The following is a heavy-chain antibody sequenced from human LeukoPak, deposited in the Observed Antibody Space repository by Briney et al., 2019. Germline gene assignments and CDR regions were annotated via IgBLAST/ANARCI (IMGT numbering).Heavy chain of an antibody. D-gene: IGHD3-10*01. CDR2: IYYSGST. Sequence: PSETLSLTCTVSGGSISSSSYYWGWIRQPPGKGLEWIGSIYYSGSTYYNPSLKSRVTISVDTSKNQFSLKLSSVTAADTAVYYCVRHFVTMVRGVISTFDYWGQGTLVTVSS. CDR3: VRHFVTMVRGVISTFDY. J-gene: IGHJ4*02. V-gene: IGHV4-39*01. CDR1: GGSISSSSYY.